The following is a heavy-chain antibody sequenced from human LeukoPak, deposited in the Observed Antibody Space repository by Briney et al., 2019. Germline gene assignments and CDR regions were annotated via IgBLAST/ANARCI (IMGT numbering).Heavy chain of an antibody. Sequence: GGSLRLPCAGSGFSYRDLGMHLVRQAPGKGLEWVAVMSYDGSNKDYADSVKGRFTISRDNSKNTLYLQMNSLRAEDTAVYCCAKGRDYDSRAYYCLDYFDYWGQGPLDTVSS. J-gene: IGHJ4*02. CDR1: GFSYRDLG. CDR2: MSYDGSNK. V-gene: IGHV3-30*18. D-gene: IGHD3-22*01. CDR3: AKGRDYDSRAYYCLDYFDY.